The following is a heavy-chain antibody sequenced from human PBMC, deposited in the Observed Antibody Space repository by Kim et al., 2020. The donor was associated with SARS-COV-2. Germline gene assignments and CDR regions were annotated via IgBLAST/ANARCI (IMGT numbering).Heavy chain of an antibody. V-gene: IGHV3-30-3*01. J-gene: IGHJ5*02. Sequence: GGSLRLSCAASGFTFNIYAMRWVRQAPGKGLEWVAVISGGGGNKYYADSVKGRFTISRDNSKNTLYLQMDSLRAEDTAVYYCARGGRGNELNGYDTWGRG. CDR1: GFTFNIYA. CDR3: ARGGRGNELNGYDT. CDR2: ISGGGGNK. D-gene: IGHD1-26*01.